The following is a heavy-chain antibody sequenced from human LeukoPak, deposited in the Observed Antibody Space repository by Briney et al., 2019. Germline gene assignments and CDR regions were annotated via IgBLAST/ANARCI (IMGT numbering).Heavy chain of an antibody. D-gene: IGHD6-19*01. V-gene: IGHV1-8*03. J-gene: IGHJ5*02. Sequence: ASVKVSCKASGYTFTSYDINWVRQATGQGLEWMGWMNPNSGNTGYAQKFQGRVTITRNTSISTAYMELSSLRSEDTAVYYCARVSGWENNWFDPWGQGTLVTVSS. CDR1: GYTFTSYD. CDR2: MNPNSGNT. CDR3: ARVSGWENNWFDP.